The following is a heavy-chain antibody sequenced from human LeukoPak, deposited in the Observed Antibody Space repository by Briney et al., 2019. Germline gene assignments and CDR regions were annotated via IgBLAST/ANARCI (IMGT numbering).Heavy chain of an antibody. J-gene: IGHJ4*02. CDR2: IYHSGST. V-gene: IGHV4-38-2*01. CDR3: ARQGVVTTVSYFDY. D-gene: IGHD4-11*01. CDR1: GYSISSGYY. Sequence: SETLSLTXAVSGYSISSGYYWGWIRQPPGKGLEWIGSIYHSGSTYYNPSLKSRVTISVDTSKNQFSLKLSSVTAADTAVYYCARQGVVTTVSYFDYWGQGTLVTVSS.